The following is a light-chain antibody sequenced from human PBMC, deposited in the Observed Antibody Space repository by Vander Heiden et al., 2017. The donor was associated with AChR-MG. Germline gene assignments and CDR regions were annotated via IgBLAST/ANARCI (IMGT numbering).Light chain of an antibody. V-gene: IGKV2-28*01. J-gene: IGKJ3*01. CDR3: MQTLQTPRT. CDR1: QSLLTDNGDNY. Sequence: DIVMTQSPLSLPVTPGEPASVSCRSDQSLLTDNGDNYLDWYLQKPGQSPQLLIYLGSYRASGVPDRFSGSGSGTDFTLRISRVEAEDVGVYYCMQTLQTPRTFGPGTKVDIK. CDR2: LGS.